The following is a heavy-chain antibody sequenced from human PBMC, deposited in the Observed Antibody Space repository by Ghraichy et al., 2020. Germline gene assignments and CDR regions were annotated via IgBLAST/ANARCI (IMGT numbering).Heavy chain of an antibody. D-gene: IGHD4-23*01. CDR2: ISSSSSYI. Sequence: WGSLRLSCAASGFTFRSYSMNWVRQAPGKRLEWVSSISSSSSYIYYADSVKGRFTISRDNAKNSLYLQMNSLRAEDTAVYYCAREDDYGGRTADYWGQGTLVTVSS. CDR1: GFTFRSYS. J-gene: IGHJ4*02. V-gene: IGHV3-21*01. CDR3: AREDDYGGRTADY.